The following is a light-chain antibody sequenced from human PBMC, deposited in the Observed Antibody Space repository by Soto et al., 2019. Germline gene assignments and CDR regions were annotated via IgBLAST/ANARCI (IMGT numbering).Light chain of an antibody. V-gene: IGLV2-11*01. Sequence: QSALTQPRSVSGSPGQSVTISCTGTSSDVGGYNYVSWYQQHPGKAPKLMIYDVSKRPSGVPDRFSGSKSGNTASLTISGLQAEDEADYYCSSYTGSRTLYVFGTGTKLTVL. CDR2: DVS. CDR3: SSYTGSRTLYV. CDR1: SSDVGGYNY. J-gene: IGLJ1*01.